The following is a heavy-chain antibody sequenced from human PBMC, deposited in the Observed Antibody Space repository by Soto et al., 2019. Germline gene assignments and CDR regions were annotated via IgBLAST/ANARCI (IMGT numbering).Heavy chain of an antibody. D-gene: IGHD6-13*01. Sequence: SVKVSCKASGGTFSSYTISWVRQAPGQGLEWMGRIIPILDIANYAQKFQGRVTITADKSTSTAYMELSSLRSEDTAVYYCARSRAAAGNGYYYYGMDVWGQGTTVTVSS. J-gene: IGHJ6*02. CDR2: IIPILDIA. V-gene: IGHV1-69*02. CDR1: GGTFSSYT. CDR3: ARSRAAAGNGYYYYGMDV.